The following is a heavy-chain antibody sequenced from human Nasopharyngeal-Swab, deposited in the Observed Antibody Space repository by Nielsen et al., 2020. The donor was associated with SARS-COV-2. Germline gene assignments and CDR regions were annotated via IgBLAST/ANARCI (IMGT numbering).Heavy chain of an antibody. CDR2: IKQDGSEM. V-gene: IGHV3-7*01. CDR3: ATKVVPAAEYYYYYYMDV. CDR1: GFIFSNYW. D-gene: IGHD2-2*01. J-gene: IGHJ6*03. Sequence: GESLKISCAASGFIFSNYWMTWVRQAPGKGLEWVANIKQDGSEMYYVDSVKGRFTISRDNAKNSLYLQMNSLRAEDTAVYYCATKVVPAAEYYYYYYMDVWGKGTTVTVSS.